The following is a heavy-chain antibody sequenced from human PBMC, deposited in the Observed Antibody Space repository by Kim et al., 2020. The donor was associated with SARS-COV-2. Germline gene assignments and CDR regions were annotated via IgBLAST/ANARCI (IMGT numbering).Heavy chain of an antibody. CDR1: GFTFSRNY. D-gene: IGHD3-9*01. V-gene: IGHV3-74*01. CDR3: VRLGDWPC. Sequence: GGSLRLSCVASGFTFSRNYMHWVRQAPGEGLVWVSRIYSDGESTDYADFVKGRFTISRDNAKNTLFLQMNSLRVEDTAIYYCVRLGDWPCWGQGTLVTVSA. CDR2: IYSDGEST. J-gene: IGHJ4*02.